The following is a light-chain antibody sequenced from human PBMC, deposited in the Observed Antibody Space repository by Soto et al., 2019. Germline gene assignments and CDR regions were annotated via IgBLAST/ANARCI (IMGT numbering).Light chain of an antibody. CDR3: CSYAGTGTDNYV. V-gene: IGLV1-40*01. CDR1: SANIGAAYN. J-gene: IGLJ1*01. CDR2: GNN. Sequence: QSVLTQPPSVSGAPGQRVTISCTGSSANIGAAYNVDWYQQLPGTAPKLLIYGNNNRPSGVPARFSGSKSGTSASLAIAGLQAEDEGDYYCCSYAGTGTDNYVFGSGTKVTVL.